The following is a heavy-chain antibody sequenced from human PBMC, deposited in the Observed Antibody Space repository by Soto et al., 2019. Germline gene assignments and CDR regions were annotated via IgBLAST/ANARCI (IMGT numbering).Heavy chain of an antibody. J-gene: IGHJ6*03. CDR2: ISYDGSKE. CDR3: AKGQDRRFDYYYYYMDV. Sequence: QVQLVESGGGVVQPGRSLRLSCAASGFTFSSYAMHWVRQAPGKGLEWVALISYDGSKEYYADSVKGRFTIARDNSKNTLYLQMNSLRAEDTAVYYCAKGQDRRFDYYYYYMDVWGKGTTVTVSS. V-gene: IGHV3-30*18. CDR1: GFTFSSYA. D-gene: IGHD3-3*01.